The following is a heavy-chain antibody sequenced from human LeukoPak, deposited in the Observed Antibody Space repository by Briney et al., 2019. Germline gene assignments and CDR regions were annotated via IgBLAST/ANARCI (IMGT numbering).Heavy chain of an antibody. CDR2: TYYRSKWYN. CDR1: GDSVSSNSAA. CDR3: ARVYDSSGWGPAGYTPFDY. D-gene: IGHD3-22*01. Sequence: PSQTLSLTCAISGDSVSSNSAAWNWIRQSPSRGLEWLGRTYYRSKWYNDYAVSVKSRITINPDTSKNQFSLQLNSVTPEDTAVYYCARVYDSSGWGPAGYTPFDYWGQGTLVTVSS. V-gene: IGHV6-1*01. J-gene: IGHJ4*02.